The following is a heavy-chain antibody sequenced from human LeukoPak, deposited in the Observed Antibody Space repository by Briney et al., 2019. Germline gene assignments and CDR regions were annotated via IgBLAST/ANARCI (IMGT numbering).Heavy chain of an antibody. J-gene: IGHJ5*02. CDR3: ARGLYGHNWFDP. CDR2: IYHSGST. Sequence: SETLSLTCTASGGSITSGGYFWSWIRQSPGKGLEWIGYIYHSGSTYYNPSLRSRVTISIDTSKNQFSLRLGSVTAADTAVYYCARGLYGHNWFDPWGQGTLVTVSS. V-gene: IGHV4-30-2*06. CDR1: GGSITSGGYF. D-gene: IGHD2-8*01.